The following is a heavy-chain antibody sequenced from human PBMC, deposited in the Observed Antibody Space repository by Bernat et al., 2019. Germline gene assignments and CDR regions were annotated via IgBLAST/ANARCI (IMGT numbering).Heavy chain of an antibody. D-gene: IGHD3-3*01. CDR2: IDPSDSYS. J-gene: IGHJ6*03. V-gene: IGHV5-10-1*03. CDR1: VYSFTSYW. CDR3: ARTGYDFWSGYPYYYYMDV. Sequence: EVQLVQSGAEVKKPGESLRISCKGSVYSFTSYWISWVRQMPGQGLAWMGRIDPSDSYSNYSPSLQGHVTISAEKSISTAYLQWSSLKASDTAMYYCARTGYDFWSGYPYYYYMDVWGKGTTVTVSS.